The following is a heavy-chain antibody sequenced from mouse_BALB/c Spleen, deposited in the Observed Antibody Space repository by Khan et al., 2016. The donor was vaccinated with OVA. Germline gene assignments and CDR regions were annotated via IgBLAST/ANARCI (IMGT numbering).Heavy chain of an antibody. J-gene: IGHJ3*01. CDR1: GYTFTNYW. CDR2: IDPTTGYT. D-gene: IGHD1-1*01. V-gene: IGHV1-7*01. Sequence: QVQLKESGAELAKPGASVKMSCKASGYTFTNYWMHWVKQRPGQGLEWIGYIDPTTGYTEYNQKFKDKATLTTDKSSSPAYMHLSSLTAEDSAGYDCKRHGSTYTGVGYWGQGTLVTVSA. CDR3: KRHGSTYTGVGY.